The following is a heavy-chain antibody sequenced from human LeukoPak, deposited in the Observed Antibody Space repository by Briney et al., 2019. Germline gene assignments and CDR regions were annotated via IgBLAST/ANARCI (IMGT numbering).Heavy chain of an antibody. CDR2: IYYSGST. V-gene: IGHV4-39*01. CDR3: ARWCSTSCHEDGYYYYMDV. CDR1: GGSISSSSYY. Sequence: KPSETLSLTCTVSGGSISSSSYYWGWIRQPPGKGLEWIGSIYYSGSTYYNPSLKSRVTISVDTSKNQFSLKLSSVTAADTAVYYCARWCSTSCHEDGYYYYMDVWGKGTTVTVSS. D-gene: IGHD2-2*01. J-gene: IGHJ6*03.